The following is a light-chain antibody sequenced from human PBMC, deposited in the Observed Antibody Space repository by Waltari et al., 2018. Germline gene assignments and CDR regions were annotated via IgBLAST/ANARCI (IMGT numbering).Light chain of an antibody. CDR3: VAWDDSLSGRL. V-gene: IGLV1-47*01. J-gene: IGLJ3*02. CDR1: VSDIGSRS. Sequence: QSVLTQPPSASGTPVQRVTISCSGRVSDIGSRSVVWYQQLPGTAPKPLIYRKDQRPSGVPDRFSGSKSGTSASLAISGLRSEDEADYYCVAWDDSLSGRLFGGGTKLTVL. CDR2: RKD.